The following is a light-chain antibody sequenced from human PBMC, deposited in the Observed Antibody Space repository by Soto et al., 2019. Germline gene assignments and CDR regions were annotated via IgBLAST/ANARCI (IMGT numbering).Light chain of an antibody. CDR2: DVS. CDR1: SSDFGGYNY. V-gene: IGLV2-14*03. Sequence: QPALTQPASVSGPHGQSITISCTGTSSDFGGYNYVSWYQHHPGKAPKLMIFDVSNRPSGVSNRFSGSKSGNTASLTISGLQPEDEADYYCSSYTTSNTRQIVFGTGTKVTVL. CDR3: SSYTTSNTRQIV. J-gene: IGLJ1*01.